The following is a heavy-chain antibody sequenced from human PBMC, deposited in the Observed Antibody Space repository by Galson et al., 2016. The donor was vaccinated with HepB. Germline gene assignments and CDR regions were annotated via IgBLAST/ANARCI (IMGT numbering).Heavy chain of an antibody. Sequence: SLRLSCAASGFPFSNYWMHWVRQAPGKGLVWVSPINTDGSSTPSADSVKGRFTISRANAKNTLYLQMNSLRAEDAALYYCTRVHREGIAAAGFQIWGQGTLVTVSS. CDR2: INTDGSST. CDR3: TRVHREGIAAAGFQI. CDR1: GFPFSNYW. J-gene: IGHJ4*02. D-gene: IGHD6-13*01. V-gene: IGHV3-74*01.